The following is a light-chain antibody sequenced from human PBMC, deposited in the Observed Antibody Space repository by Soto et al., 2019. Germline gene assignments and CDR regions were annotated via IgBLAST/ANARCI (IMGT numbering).Light chain of an antibody. J-gene: IGLJ3*02. CDR3: SSYTSSNTQV. V-gene: IGLV2-14*01. CDR1: SSDVGGYNY. CDR2: AVT. Sequence: QSALTQPASVSGSPGQSITISCTGTSSDVGGYNYVSWYQQHPGKAPKLIIYAVTNRPSGVSYRFSGSKSGNTASLTISGRQADDEADYYCSSYTSSNTQVFGGGTKLTVL.